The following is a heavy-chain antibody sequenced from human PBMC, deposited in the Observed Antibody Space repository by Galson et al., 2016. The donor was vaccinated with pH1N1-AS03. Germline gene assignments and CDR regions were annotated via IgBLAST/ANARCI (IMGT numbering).Heavy chain of an antibody. D-gene: IGHD5-24*01. CDR3: ARQVRDGYNDYFDY. J-gene: IGHJ4*02. V-gene: IGHV5-51*01. CDR1: GSIFTSYW. CDR2: IYPGDSDT. Sequence: QSGAEVKKPGESLKISCKTSGSIFTSYWVAWVRHMPGKGLEWMGIIYPGDSDTRYSPSFQGKVTISADRSINTAYLQWSSLMASDTAIYYCARQVRDGYNDYFDYWGQGILVTVSS.